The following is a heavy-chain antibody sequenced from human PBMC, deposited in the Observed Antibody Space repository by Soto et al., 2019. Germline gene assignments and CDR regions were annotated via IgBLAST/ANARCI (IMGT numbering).Heavy chain of an antibody. CDR2: INHSGST. CDR3: ATGDYGGYFDY. V-gene: IGHV4-34*01. D-gene: IGHD4-17*01. J-gene: IGHJ4*02. CDR1: AGSFSGYY. Sequence: PSQTLSLPCALYAGSFSGYYLGWIRQPPGKGLEWIGEINHSGSTNYNPSLKRRVTISVDTSKNQFSLKLSSVTAADTAVYYCATGDYGGYFDYWGQGTLVTVSS.